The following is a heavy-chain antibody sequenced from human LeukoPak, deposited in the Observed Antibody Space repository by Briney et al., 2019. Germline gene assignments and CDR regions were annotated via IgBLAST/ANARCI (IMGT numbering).Heavy chain of an antibody. Sequence: ASVKVSCKASGYTFTSYGISWVRQAPGQGLEWMGWISAYNGNTNYAQKLQGRVTMTTDTSTSTAYMGLRSLRSDDTAVYYCARVLSYSSGWSPGYYYYGMDVWGQGTTVTVSS. J-gene: IGHJ6*02. V-gene: IGHV1-18*01. CDR2: ISAYNGNT. CDR1: GYTFTSYG. D-gene: IGHD6-19*01. CDR3: ARVLSYSSGWSPGYYYYGMDV.